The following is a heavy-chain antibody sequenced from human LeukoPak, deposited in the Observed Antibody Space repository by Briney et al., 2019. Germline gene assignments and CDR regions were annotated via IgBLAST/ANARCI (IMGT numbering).Heavy chain of an antibody. CDR2: IYANGIT. V-gene: IGHV4-4*08. CDR1: GGSIFSYY. Sequence: SETLSLTCTVSGGSIFSYYWNWIRQSPGKGLEWVGYIYANGITTYNPSLRSRGSISIDTSSNQFSLRLTSVTAADTATYDCARRAYYDSSGYKPTAGYFDLWGRGTLVTVSS. D-gene: IGHD3-22*01. J-gene: IGHJ2*01. CDR3: ARRAYYDSSGYKPTAGYFDL.